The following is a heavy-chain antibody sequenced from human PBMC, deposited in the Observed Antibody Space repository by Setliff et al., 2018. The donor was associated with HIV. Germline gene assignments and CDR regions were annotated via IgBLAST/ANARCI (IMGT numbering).Heavy chain of an antibody. J-gene: IGHJ6*02. CDR1: GYTFTGYY. V-gene: IGHV1-2*02. CDR2: INPNSGGT. CDR3: ARLRRGRATVTTGGMDV. D-gene: IGHD4-17*01. Sequence: AASVKVSCKASGYTFTGYYMHWVRQAPGQGLEWMGWINPNSGGTKFAQQFQGRVTMTRSTSLSTAYMELSRLRSDDTAVYYCARLRRGRATVTTGGMDVWGQGTTVTVSS.